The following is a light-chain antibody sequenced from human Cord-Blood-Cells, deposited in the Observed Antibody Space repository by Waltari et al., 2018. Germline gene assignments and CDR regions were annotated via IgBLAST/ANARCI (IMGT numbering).Light chain of an antibody. CDR3: CSYAGSYTWV. V-gene: IGLV2-11*01. Sequence: SDVGGYNYVSWYQQHPGNASKLMIYDVSQRPSGVPDRFSGSKFGNTASLTISGLQAGDEADYYCCSYAGSYTWVFGGGTKLTVL. CDR2: DVS. CDR1: SDVGGYNY. J-gene: IGLJ3*02.